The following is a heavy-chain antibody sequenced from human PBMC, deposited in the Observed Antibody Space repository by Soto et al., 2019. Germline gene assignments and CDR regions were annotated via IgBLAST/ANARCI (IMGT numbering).Heavy chain of an antibody. CDR1: GVTFNNST. CDR3: ARPSTTATGGVEH. CDR2: FTPILGVA. D-gene: IGHD2-8*02. Sequence: QVQLVQSGAEVKQPGSSVKVSCKASGVTFNNSTVNWVRQAPGQGLEWMGRFTPILGVANNAQKFQGRLTLSVEKSTGTAYMELSSLRSVDTAVYYCARPSTTATGGVEHWGQGTLVIVSS. J-gene: IGHJ4*02. V-gene: IGHV1-69*02.